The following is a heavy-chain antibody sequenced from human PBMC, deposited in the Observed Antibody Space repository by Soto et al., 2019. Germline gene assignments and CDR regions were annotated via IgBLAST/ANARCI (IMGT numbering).Heavy chain of an antibody. CDR3: ARDSPFTIFGVVYYYGMDV. V-gene: IGHV1-18*04. D-gene: IGHD3-3*01. CDR1: GYTFTSYG. J-gene: IGHJ6*02. CDR2: ISAYNGNT. Sequence: GASVKVSCKASGYTFTSYGISWVRQAPGQGLEWMGWISAYNGNTNYAQKLQGRVTMTTDTSTSTAYMELRSLRSEDTAVYYCARDSPFTIFGVVYYYGMDVWGQGTTVTVPS.